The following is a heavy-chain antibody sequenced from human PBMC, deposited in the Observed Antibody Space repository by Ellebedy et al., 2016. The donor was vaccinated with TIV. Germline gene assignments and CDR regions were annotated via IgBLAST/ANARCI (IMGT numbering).Heavy chain of an antibody. J-gene: IGHJ4*02. Sequence: MPSETLSLTCTVCGGSISSYYWSWIRQTAGEGLEWIGDIYYTGSTSYNPSLKSRVTMSVDTSKYQFSLKLSSVTAADTAVYYCATYEIQGSGSYQFDYWGQGTLVTVSS. CDR2: IYYTGST. D-gene: IGHD3-10*01. CDR1: GGSISSYY. CDR3: ATYEIQGSGSYQFDY. V-gene: IGHV4-59*08.